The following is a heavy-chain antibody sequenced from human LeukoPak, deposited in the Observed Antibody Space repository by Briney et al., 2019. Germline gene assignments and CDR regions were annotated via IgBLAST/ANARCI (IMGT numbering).Heavy chain of an antibody. Sequence: GGSLRLSCAASGFTFSDYYMSWIRQAPGKGLEWVSYISSSGSTIYYADSVKGRFTISRDNAKNSLYLQMNSLRAEDTAVYYCARVQTHYYDSSGYPPDYWGQGTLVTVSS. J-gene: IGHJ4*02. D-gene: IGHD3-22*01. CDR1: GFTFSDYY. CDR2: ISSSGSTI. V-gene: IGHV3-11*01. CDR3: ARVQTHYYDSSGYPPDY.